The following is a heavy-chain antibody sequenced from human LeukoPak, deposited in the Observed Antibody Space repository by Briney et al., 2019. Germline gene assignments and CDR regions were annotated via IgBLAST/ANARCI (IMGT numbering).Heavy chain of an antibody. V-gene: IGHV4-30-4*01. CDR2: IYYSGST. D-gene: IGHD3-22*01. CDR1: GGSISSYY. Sequence: SETLSLTCTVSGGSISSYYWSWIRQPPGKGLEWIGYIYYSGSTYYNPSLKSRVTISVDTSKNQFSLKLSSVTAADTAVYYCARVFYYDSSGTLGGFDYWGQGTLVTVSS. CDR3: ARVFYYDSSGTLGGFDY. J-gene: IGHJ4*02.